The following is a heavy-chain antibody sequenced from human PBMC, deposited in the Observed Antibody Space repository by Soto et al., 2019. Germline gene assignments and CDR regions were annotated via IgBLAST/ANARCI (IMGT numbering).Heavy chain of an antibody. CDR3: ARGTESYYFDY. CDR1: GGSISSGGYY. J-gene: IGHJ4*02. D-gene: IGHD3-16*02. CDR2: IYYSGST. V-gene: IGHV4-31*02. Sequence: SETLSLTCTVSGGSISSGGYYWSWIRQHPGKGLEWIGYIYYSGSTYYNPSLKSRVSISVDTSKNQFSLKLSSVTAADTAVYYCARGTESYYFDYWGQGTLVTVSS.